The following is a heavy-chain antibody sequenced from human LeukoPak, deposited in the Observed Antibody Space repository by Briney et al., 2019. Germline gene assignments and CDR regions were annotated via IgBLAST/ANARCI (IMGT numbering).Heavy chain of an antibody. D-gene: IGHD3-10*01. Sequence: ASVKVSCKVSGYTLTELSMHWVRQAPGKGLEWMGGFDPEDGETIYAQKFQGRVTMTEDTSTDTAYMELSSLRSEDTAVYYCATGGSGSYYNVWWFDPWGQGTLVTVSS. CDR1: GYTLTELS. V-gene: IGHV1-24*01. CDR2: FDPEDGET. CDR3: ATGGSGSYYNVWWFDP. J-gene: IGHJ5*02.